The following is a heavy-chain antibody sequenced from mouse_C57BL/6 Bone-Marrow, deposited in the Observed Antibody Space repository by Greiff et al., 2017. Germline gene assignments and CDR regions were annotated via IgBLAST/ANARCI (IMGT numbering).Heavy chain of an antibody. CDR3: SREGPYFDD. V-gene: IGHV1-81*01. CDR1: GYTFTSYG. J-gene: IGHJ2*01. CDR2: IYPRSGNT. Sequence: QVHVKQFGAELARPGASVKLSCKASGYTFTSYGISWVKQRTGQGLEWIGEIYPRSGNTYYNEKFKGKATLTADKSSSTAYMELRSLTSEDSAVYFCSREGPYFDDRGQGTTLTVSS.